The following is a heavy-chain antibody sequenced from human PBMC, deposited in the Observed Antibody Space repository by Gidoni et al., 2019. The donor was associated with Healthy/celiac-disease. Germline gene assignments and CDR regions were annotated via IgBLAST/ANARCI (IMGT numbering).Heavy chain of an antibody. J-gene: IGHJ4*02. CDR3: ARRRFGQYYFDY. CDR1: GGSCGGYY. CDR2: INHSGST. V-gene: IGHV4-34*01. Sequence: QVQLQQWGAGLLKPSETLPIICAVYGGSCGGYYWSWIRQPPGKGLEWIGEINHSGSTNYNPSLKSRVTISVDTSKNQFSLKLSSVAAADAAVYYCARRRFGQYYFDYWGQGTLVTVSS. D-gene: IGHD3-16*01.